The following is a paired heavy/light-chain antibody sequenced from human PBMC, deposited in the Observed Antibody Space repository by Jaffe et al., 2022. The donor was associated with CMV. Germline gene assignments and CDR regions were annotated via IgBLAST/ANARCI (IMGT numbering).Heavy chain of an antibody. J-gene: IGHJ3*01. D-gene: IGHD2-21*01. V-gene: IGHV3-20*04. Sequence: EVQLVESGGGVVRPGGSLRLSCAASGITFEDYGMSWVRQAPGKGLEWVSGINWNGGSTGYVDSVKGRFTISRDNAKNSLYLQMNSLRAEDTALYYCVRENEGIAPGVFDLWGQGTMVTVSS. CDR2: INWNGGST. CDR3: VRENEGIAPGVFDL. CDR1: GITFEDYG.
Light chain of an antibody. V-gene: IGKV1-39*01. CDR3: QQTYNTPLST. J-gene: IGKJ2*01. CDR2: AAS. CDR1: QSISTF. Sequence: DIQMTQSPSSLSASVGDRVTITCRASQSISTFLHWYQQKPGRVPDLLIFAASTLQSGVPSRFSGTGSGTDFTLTISSLQPEDFATYYCQQTYNTPLSTFGQGTKLEIK.